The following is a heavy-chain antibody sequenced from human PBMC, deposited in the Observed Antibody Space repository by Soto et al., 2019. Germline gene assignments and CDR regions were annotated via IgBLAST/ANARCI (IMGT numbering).Heavy chain of an antibody. CDR3: ARAAVHVTCCAFDI. CDR1: GDSISSYH. J-gene: IGHJ3*02. CDR2: IYNNGDT. Sequence: VQLQESGPGLVKPSETLSLTCTVSGDSISSYHWTWIRQPPGKGLEWIGYIYNNGDTNQNSSLKIRVTISTDTSRNQLSLKLTSVTAADTAVYYCARAAVHVTCCAFDIWGQGTVVTVSS. V-gene: IGHV4-59*01. D-gene: IGHD3-10*01.